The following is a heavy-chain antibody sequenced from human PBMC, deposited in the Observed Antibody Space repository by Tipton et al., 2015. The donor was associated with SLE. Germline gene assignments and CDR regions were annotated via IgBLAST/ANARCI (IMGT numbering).Heavy chain of an antibody. V-gene: IGHV4-61*02. J-gene: IGHJ3*02. CDR1: GGSISSGSYY. D-gene: IGHD3-22*01. CDR3: AREYDSSGWGAFDI. CDR2: IYTSGST. Sequence: TLSLTCTVSGGSISSGSYYWSWIRQPAGKGLEWIGRIYTSGSTNYNPSLKSRVTISVDRSKNQFSLKLSSVTAADTAVYYCAREYDSSGWGAFDIWGQGTMVTVSS.